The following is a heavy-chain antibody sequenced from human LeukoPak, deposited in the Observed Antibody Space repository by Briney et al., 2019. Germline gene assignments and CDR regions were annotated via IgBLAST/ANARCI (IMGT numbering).Heavy chain of an antibody. CDR2: IIPIFGTA. J-gene: IGHJ6*03. D-gene: IGHD3-3*01. CDR3: ASAYYDFWGGYQKTYYYYMDV. Sequence: GASVKVSCKASGGTFSSYAISWVRQAPGQGLEWMGGIIPIFGTANYAQKFQGRVTITPDESTSTAYMELSSLRSEDTAVYYCASAYYDFWGGYQKTYYYYMDVWGKGTTVTVSS. CDR1: GGTFSSYA. V-gene: IGHV1-69*13.